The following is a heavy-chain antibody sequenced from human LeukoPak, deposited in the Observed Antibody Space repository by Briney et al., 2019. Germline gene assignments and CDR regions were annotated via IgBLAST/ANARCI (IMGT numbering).Heavy chain of an antibody. Sequence: SVKVSCKASGGTFSSYAISWVRQAPGQGLEWMGGIIPIFGTANYAQKFQGRVTITADESTSTAYMELSSLRSEDTAVYYCARERSGHGYPTYWGQGTLVTVSS. CDR1: GGTFSSYA. D-gene: IGHD5-24*01. V-gene: IGHV1-69*13. CDR2: IIPIFGTA. J-gene: IGHJ4*02. CDR3: ARERSGHGYPTY.